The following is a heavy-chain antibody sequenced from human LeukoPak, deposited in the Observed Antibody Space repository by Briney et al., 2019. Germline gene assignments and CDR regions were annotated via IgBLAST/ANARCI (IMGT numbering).Heavy chain of an antibody. CDR3: ASRKTWGYYYDSSGYSPDAFDI. J-gene: IGHJ3*02. CDR2: IIPIFGTA. V-gene: IGHV1-69*05. Sequence: ASVKVSCKASGGTFSSYAISWVRQAPGQGLEWMGRIIPIFGTANYAQKFQGRVTITTDESTSTAYMELSSLRSEDTAVYYCASRKTWGYYYDSSGYSPDAFDIWGQGTMVTVSS. CDR1: GGTFSSYA. D-gene: IGHD3-22*01.